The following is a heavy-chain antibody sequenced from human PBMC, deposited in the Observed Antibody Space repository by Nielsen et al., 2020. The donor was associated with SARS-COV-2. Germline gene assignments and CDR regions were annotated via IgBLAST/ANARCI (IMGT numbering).Heavy chain of an antibody. D-gene: IGHD2-2*01. V-gene: IGHV3-30-3*01. J-gene: IGHJ5*02. CDR3: ARETLDHTSSFVDH. CDR2: ISYDGSNE. Sequence: GESLKISCAASGFTFSSHALHWVRQAPGKGLEWMTIISYDGSNEHYADSVKGRFTVSRDNSKDTLYLQMTRLKPEDTAMYFCARETLDHTSSFVDHWGQGTLVTVSS. CDR1: GFTFSSHA.